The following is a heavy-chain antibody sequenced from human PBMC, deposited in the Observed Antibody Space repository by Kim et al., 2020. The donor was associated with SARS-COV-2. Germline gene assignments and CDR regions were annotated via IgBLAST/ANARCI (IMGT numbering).Heavy chain of an antibody. D-gene: IGHD3-22*01. CDR1: GGTFSSYA. V-gene: IGHV1-69*13. CDR3: AREPDSSGYYFDDAFDI. CDR2: IIPIFGTA. Sequence: SVKVSCKASGGTFSSYAISWVRQAPGQGLEWMGGIIPIFGTANYAQKFQGRVTITADESTSTAYMELSSLRSEDTAVYYCAREPDSSGYYFDDAFDIWGQGTMVTVSS. J-gene: IGHJ3*02.